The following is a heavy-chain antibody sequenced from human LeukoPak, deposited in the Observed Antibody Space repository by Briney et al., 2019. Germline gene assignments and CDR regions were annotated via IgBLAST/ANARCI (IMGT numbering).Heavy chain of an antibody. D-gene: IGHD5-18*01. CDR1: GFTFSSYA. CDR3: TNSYGFSYYFDY. V-gene: IGHV3-23*01. Sequence: GGSLRLSCAASGFTFSSYAMSWVRQAPGKGLEWVSAISGSGGSTYYADSVKGQFTISRDNAKNTLYLQMNSLRAEDTAVYYCTNSYGFSYYFDYWGQGTLVTVSS. J-gene: IGHJ4*02. CDR2: ISGSGGST.